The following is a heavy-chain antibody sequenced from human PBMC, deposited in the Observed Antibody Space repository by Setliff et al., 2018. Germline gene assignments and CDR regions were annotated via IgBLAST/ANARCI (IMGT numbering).Heavy chain of an antibody. D-gene: IGHD3-10*01. Sequence: GGSLRLSCTASGLSSTNDWVSWVRQAPGKGLEWLASINPHGSEKYYADSVKGRFTISRDNAKNSLSLQMNNLRTEDTAVYYCFGAGTCSYWGQGTLVTVSS. J-gene: IGHJ4*02. CDR2: INPHGSEK. CDR1: GLSSTNDW. CDR3: FGAGTCSY. V-gene: IGHV3-7*01.